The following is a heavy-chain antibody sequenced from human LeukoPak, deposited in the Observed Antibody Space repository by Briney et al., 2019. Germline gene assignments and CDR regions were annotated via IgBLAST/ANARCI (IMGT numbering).Heavy chain of an antibody. CDR2: INHSGST. CDR3: ARGDGVLRYFLQYYGMDV. D-gene: IGHD3-9*01. V-gene: IGHV4-34*01. J-gene: IGHJ6*02. CDR1: GGSFSGYY. Sequence: SETLSLTCAVYGGSFSGYYWSWIRQPPGKGLEWIGEINHSGSTNCNPSLKSRVTISVDTSKNQFSLKLSSVTAADTAVYYCARGDGVLRYFLQYYGMDVWGQGTTVTVSS.